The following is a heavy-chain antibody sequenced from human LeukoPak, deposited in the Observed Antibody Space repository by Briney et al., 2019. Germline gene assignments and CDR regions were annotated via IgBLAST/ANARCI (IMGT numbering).Heavy chain of an antibody. D-gene: IGHD5-24*01. V-gene: IGHV3-66*01. CDR3: ARDPPQRDASHYFDY. CDR2: IYSGGST. Sequence: PGGSLRLSCAASGFTVSSNYMSWVRQAPGKGLEWVSVIYSGGSTYYADSVKGRFTISRDNSKNTLYLQMNSLRAEDTAVYYCARDPPQRDASHYFDYWGQGTLVTVSS. CDR1: GFTVSSNY. J-gene: IGHJ4*02.